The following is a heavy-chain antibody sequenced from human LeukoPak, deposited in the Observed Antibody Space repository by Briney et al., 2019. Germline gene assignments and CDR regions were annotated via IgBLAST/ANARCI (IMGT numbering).Heavy chain of an antibody. V-gene: IGHV4-59*01. CDR1: GGSISSYY. CDR3: ASWTYDYGSSSSPELS. CDR2: IYYSGST. Sequence: SETLSLTCTVSGGSISSYYWSWIRQPPGKGLEWIGYIYYSGSTNYNPSLKSRVTISVDTSKNQFSLKLSSVTAADTAVYYCASWTYDYGSSSSPELSWGQGTLVTVSS. D-gene: IGHD3-22*01. J-gene: IGHJ5*02.